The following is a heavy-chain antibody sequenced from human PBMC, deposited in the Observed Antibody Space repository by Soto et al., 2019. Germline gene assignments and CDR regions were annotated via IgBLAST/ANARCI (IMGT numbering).Heavy chain of an antibody. Sequence: PSETLSLTCSVSGGSISSGNSYWNWIRHHPGKGLEWIGHIYYSGSTYYNPSLKSRVSISVDTSKNQFSLRLSSVTAADTAVYYCARDAGAFYGGNSGWFDPWGRGNLVTVSS. J-gene: IGHJ5*02. CDR3: ARDAGAFYGGNSGWFDP. CDR1: GGSISSGNSY. V-gene: IGHV4-31*03. CDR2: IYYSGST. D-gene: IGHD4-17*01.